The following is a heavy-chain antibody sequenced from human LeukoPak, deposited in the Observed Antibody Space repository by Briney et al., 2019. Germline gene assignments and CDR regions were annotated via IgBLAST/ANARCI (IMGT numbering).Heavy chain of an antibody. Sequence: ASVKVSCKASGYTFTSYDINWVRQATGQGLEWMGWMNPNSGNTGYAQKFQGRVTITRNTSIRTAYMELSSLRSEDTAVYYCARGPHRRTYDRDNWFDPWGQGTLVTVSS. V-gene: IGHV1-8*03. CDR3: ARGPHRRTYDRDNWFDP. CDR1: GYTFTSYD. CDR2: MNPNSGNT. J-gene: IGHJ5*02. D-gene: IGHD3-3*01.